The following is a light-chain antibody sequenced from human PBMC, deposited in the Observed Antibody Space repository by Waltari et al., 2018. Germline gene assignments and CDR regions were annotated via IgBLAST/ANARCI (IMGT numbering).Light chain of an antibody. J-gene: IGLJ2*01. V-gene: IGLV2-14*03. CDR3: SSYTTTTTVI. CDR1: SSAVGAYTY. CDR2: DVT. Sequence: QSVLTQPAYVSGSPGQSITIPCTGTSSAVGAYTYFSGYQQPPGKAPKLLLYDVTNPPSGVSNRFSGSKSGNTASLTISGLQAEDEADYYCSSYTTTTTVIFGGGTKLTVL.